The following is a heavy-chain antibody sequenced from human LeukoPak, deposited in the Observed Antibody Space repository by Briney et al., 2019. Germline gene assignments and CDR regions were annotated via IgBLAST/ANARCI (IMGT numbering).Heavy chain of an antibody. D-gene: IGHD3-16*01. J-gene: IGHJ4*02. CDR3: GRAFPPLRTSSAGDL. Sequence: NPGGSLRLSCSASGFTFSDYDMNWVRQAPGKGLEWVSSISYLSSHVYYGDSEKGRFSISRDNAKNSLYLQMNRLGAEETAIYYCGRAFPPLRTSSAGDLWGQGILVTVSS. CDR2: ISYLSSHV. V-gene: IGHV3-21*01. CDR1: GFTFSDYD.